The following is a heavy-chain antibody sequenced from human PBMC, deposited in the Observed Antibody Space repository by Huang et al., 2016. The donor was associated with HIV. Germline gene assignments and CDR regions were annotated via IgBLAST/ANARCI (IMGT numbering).Heavy chain of an antibody. J-gene: IGHJ5*02. CDR1: GGSMSSYY. Sequence: QVQLQESGPGLVKPSETLSLTCTVSGGSMSSYYWSWIRQPPGKGLEWIGYIYYSGSTNYNPSLKSRVTISVDTSKNQFSLRRSSVTAADTAVYYCASASIAARRWFDPWGQGSLVTVSS. CDR2: IYYSGST. D-gene: IGHD6-6*01. CDR3: ASASIAARRWFDP. V-gene: IGHV4-59*01.